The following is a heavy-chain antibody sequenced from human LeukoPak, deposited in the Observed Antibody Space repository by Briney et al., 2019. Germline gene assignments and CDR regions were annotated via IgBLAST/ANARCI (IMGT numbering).Heavy chain of an antibody. CDR2: ISSNSSTI. V-gene: IGHV3-11*04. J-gene: IGHJ4*02. D-gene: IGHD2-15*01. CDR1: GFTFSDYY. Sequence: GGSLRLSCAASGFTFSDYYMSWIRQAPGKGLEWVSYISSNSSTIYYTDSVKGRFTIHRDNAKNSQDLQMKDLRVEDTAMYYCARDFLSDENQLRLAAPCDYWGQGTLVTVS. CDR3: ARDFLSDENQLRLAAPCDY.